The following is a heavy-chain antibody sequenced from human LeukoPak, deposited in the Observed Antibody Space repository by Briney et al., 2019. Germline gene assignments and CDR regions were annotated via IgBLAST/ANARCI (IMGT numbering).Heavy chain of an antibody. CDR2: IYYTGTT. CDR3: ARFSSGCSTASCFLTN. CDR1: GGSISSYY. J-gene: IGHJ4*02. D-gene: IGHD3-9*01. Sequence: SETLSLTCTVSGGSISSYYWSWIRQPPGKGLEWIGYIYYTGTTFYNPSLNIRVTISLDTSRNQFSLRLTSVTAADTAVYYCARFSSGCSTASCFLTNWGQGTLVTVSS. V-gene: IGHV4-59*01.